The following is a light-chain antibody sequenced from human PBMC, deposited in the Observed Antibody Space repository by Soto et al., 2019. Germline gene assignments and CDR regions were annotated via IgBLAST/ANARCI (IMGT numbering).Light chain of an antibody. CDR1: QSISSY. CDR2: AAS. J-gene: IGKJ1*01. CDR3: QQTYTTPRT. Sequence: DIQMTQSPSSLSASVGDRVTITCRASQSISSYVNWYQQKLGKAPKLLIYAASNLQSGVPSRFSGSGSMTDFTLTISSLQPEDFATYYCQQTYTTPRTFGHGTKVEIK. V-gene: IGKV1-39*01.